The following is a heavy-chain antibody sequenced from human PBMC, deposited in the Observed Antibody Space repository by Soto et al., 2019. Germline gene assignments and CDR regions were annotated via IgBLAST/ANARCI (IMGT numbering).Heavy chain of an antibody. D-gene: IGHD2-2*01. Sequence: GASVKVSCKASGYTFTSYYMHWVRQAPGQGLEWMGIINPSGGSTSYAQKFQGRVTMTKDTSTSTVYMELSSLRSEDTAVYYCARVPMGTQLRPLFDAFDIWGQGTMVTVSS. CDR1: GYTFTSYY. V-gene: IGHV1-46*03. CDR2: INPSGGST. J-gene: IGHJ3*02. CDR3: ARVPMGTQLRPLFDAFDI.